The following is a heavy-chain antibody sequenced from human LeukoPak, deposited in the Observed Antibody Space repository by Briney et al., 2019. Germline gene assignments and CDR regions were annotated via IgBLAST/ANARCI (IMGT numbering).Heavy chain of an antibody. CDR1: GGSISSGGYC. CDR2: IYYSGST. J-gene: IGHJ5*02. V-gene: IGHV4-31*03. Sequence: PSQTLSLTCTVSGGSISSGGYCWSWIRQHPGKGLEWIGYIYYSGSTYYNPSLKSRVTISVDTSKNQFSLKLSSVTAADTAVYYCARQITMVRGVANWFDPWGQGTLVTVSS. D-gene: IGHD3-10*01. CDR3: ARQITMVRGVANWFDP.